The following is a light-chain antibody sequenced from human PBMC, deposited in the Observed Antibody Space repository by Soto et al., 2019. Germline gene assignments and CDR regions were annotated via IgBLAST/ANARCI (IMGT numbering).Light chain of an antibody. Sequence: DIQVTQSRSTLSASVGDRVTITCRASQSISSWLAWYQQKPGKAPKLLIYDASSLESGVPSRFSGSGSATEFTLTISSLQPDDFATYYCQQYNNYWTFGQGTKVDIK. V-gene: IGKV1-5*01. CDR1: QSISSW. J-gene: IGKJ1*01. CDR2: DAS. CDR3: QQYNNYWT.